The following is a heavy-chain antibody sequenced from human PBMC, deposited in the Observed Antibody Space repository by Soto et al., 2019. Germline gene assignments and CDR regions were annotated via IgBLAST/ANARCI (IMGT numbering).Heavy chain of an antibody. D-gene: IGHD2-21*02. J-gene: IGHJ4*02. CDR1: GFTFSGFG. V-gene: IGHV3-30*18. CDR2: LSYDGGNE. CDR3: AKEHPCPDVTARPPTPDY. Sequence: QVQLVESGGGVVQPGTSLRLSCVASGFTFSGFGMHWVRQAPGKGLEWVAVLSYDGGNEFYADSVKGRFTIARDNSKNTLYLQIDNLRAEDTAVYYCAKEHPCPDVTARPPTPDYWGQGTLVTVSS.